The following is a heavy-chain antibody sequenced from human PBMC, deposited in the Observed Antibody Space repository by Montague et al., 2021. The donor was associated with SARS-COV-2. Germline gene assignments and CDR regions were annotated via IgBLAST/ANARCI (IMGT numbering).Heavy chain of an antibody. V-gene: IGHV4-34*01. CDR2: INQSGDI. D-gene: IGHD2-8*02. CDR1: GGSFSGNY. J-gene: IGHJ6*03. Sequence: SETRSLTCAVSGGSFSGNYWSWVRQPPGEGLQWIGVINQSGDINYNPSLKSRVTISVDTSRNQFSLKLTSVTAADTAVYFCARGQQGVNMVLVVIGFYYYMDVWGKGTTVTVSS. CDR3: ARGQQGVNMVLVVIGFYYYMDV.